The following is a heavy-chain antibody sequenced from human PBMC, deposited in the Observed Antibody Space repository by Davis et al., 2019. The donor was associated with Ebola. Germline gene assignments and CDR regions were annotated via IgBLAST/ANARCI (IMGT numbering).Heavy chain of an antibody. D-gene: IGHD6-13*01. CDR1: GFIFSNYY. CDR3: AKRPSSSWYDYFDY. J-gene: IGHJ4*02. V-gene: IGHV3-7*03. CDR2: IEQGGTDK. Sequence: GESLKISCEASGFIFSNYYMSWVRQRPGKGLEWVANIEQGGTDKYYADSVKGRFTISRDNAKKSLYLQMNSLRADDTAVYFCAKRPSSSWYDYFDYWGQGTLVSVSS.